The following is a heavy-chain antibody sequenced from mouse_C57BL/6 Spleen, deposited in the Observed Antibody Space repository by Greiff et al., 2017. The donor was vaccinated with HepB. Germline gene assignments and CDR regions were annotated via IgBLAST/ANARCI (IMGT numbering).Heavy chain of an antibody. J-gene: IGHJ2*01. D-gene: IGHD1-1*02. CDR3: VGGINYFDY. CDR1: GFSFNTYA. Sequence: EVKLVESGGGLVQPKGSLKLSCAASGFSFNTYAMNWVRQAPGKGLEWVARIRSKSNNYATYYADSVKDRFTISRDDSESMLYLQMNNLKTEDTAMYYCVGGINYFDYWGQGTTLTVSS. V-gene: IGHV10-1*01. CDR2: IRSKSNNYAT.